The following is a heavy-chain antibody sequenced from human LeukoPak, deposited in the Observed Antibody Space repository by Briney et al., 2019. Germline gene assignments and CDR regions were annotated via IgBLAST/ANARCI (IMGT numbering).Heavy chain of an antibody. V-gene: IGHV3-30-3*01. CDR3: ARDLNAPTHFLEWLLSPISGFDY. CDR1: GFTFSSYA. CDR2: ISYDGSNK. Sequence: GGSLRLSCAASGFTFSSYAMSWVRQAPGKGLEWVAVISYDGSNKYYADSVKGRFTISRDNSKNTLYLQMNSLRAEDTAVYYCARDLNAPTHFLEWLLSPISGFDYWGQGTLVTVSS. D-gene: IGHD3-3*01. J-gene: IGHJ4*02.